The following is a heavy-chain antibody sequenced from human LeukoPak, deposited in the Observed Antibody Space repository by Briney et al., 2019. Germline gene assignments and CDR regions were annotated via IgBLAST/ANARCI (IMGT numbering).Heavy chain of an antibody. CDR2: INHSGDT. Sequence: SETLALTCTVSGGSFTNYYWSWIRQTPEKGLEWIGQINHSGDTSYNPSLRSRVTLSVDRSKNQFSLKVTSVTAADTGVYYCARGPGTVGLSPWGQGTPVTVSS. CDR1: GGSFTNYY. CDR3: ARGPGTVGLSP. V-gene: IGHV4-34*01. J-gene: IGHJ5*02. D-gene: IGHD1/OR15-1a*01.